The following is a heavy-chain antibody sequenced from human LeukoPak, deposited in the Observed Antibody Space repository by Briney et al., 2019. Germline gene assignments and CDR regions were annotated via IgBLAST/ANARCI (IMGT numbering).Heavy chain of an antibody. J-gene: IGHJ6*03. Sequence: AAVKVSCKASGYTFTICYMHWMGQAPGQGLEWMGIINPSGGRKSYAHKVQGRVTMTREISPSTVYMEMSRLRSEDTAVSSCARAWHRYSNFVFGSYQHYYYMDVWGKGTTVTVSS. D-gene: IGHD4-11*01. CDR2: INPSGGRK. V-gene: IGHV1-46*01. CDR3: ARAWHRYSNFVFGSYQHYYYMDV. CDR1: GYTFTICY.